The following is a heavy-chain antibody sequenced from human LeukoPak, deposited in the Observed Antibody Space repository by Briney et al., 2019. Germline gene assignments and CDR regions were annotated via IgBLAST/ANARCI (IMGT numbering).Heavy chain of an antibody. CDR3: ARAPAGWYGCDY. D-gene: IGHD6-19*01. CDR1: GFTFSSYL. J-gene: IGHJ4*02. Sequence: PGGSLRLSCGASGFTFSSYLMHWVRQAPGKGLEWVSRIYSDGSTTTYADSVKGRFTISRDNAMNTLYLQMNSLRVEDTAVYYCARAPAGWYGCDYWGQGTLVTVSS. CDR2: IYSDGSTT. V-gene: IGHV3-74*01.